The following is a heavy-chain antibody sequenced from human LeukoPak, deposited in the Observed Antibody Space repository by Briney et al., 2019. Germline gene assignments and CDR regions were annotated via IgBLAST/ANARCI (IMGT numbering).Heavy chain of an antibody. CDR3: ARGNYGDHDY. CDR1: GGSISGGGYY. V-gene: IGHV4-31*03. Sequence: SQTLSLTCTVSGGSISGGGYYWSWIRQHPGKGLEWIGYIYYSGSTYYNPSLKSRVTISVDTSKNQFSLKLSPVTAADTAVYYCARGNYGDHDYWGQGTLVTVSS. CDR2: IYYSGST. D-gene: IGHD4-17*01. J-gene: IGHJ4*02.